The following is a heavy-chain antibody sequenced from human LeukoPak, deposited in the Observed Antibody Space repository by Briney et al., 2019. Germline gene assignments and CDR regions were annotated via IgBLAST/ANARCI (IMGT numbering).Heavy chain of an antibody. J-gene: IGHJ4*02. D-gene: IGHD6-13*01. V-gene: IGHV3-30*03. CDR3: ARPLTYSSSWFVDY. CDR2: ISYDGSNK. CDR1: GFTFSSYG. Sequence: GRSLRLSCAASGFTFSSYGMHWVRQAPGKGLEWVAVISYDGSNKYYADSVKGRFTISRDNSKNTLYLQMNSLRAEDTAVYYCARPLTYSSSWFVDYWGQGTLVTVSS.